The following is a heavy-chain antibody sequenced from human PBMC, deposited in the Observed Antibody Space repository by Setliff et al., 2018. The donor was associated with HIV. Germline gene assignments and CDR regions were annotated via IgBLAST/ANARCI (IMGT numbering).Heavy chain of an antibody. CDR2: ISPDGSAT. V-gene: IGHV3-7*01. CDR3: RRGGLPYAIDY. Sequence: GGSLRLSCAASGFTFSIAWMGWVRQAPAKGLEWVANISPDGSATYYVDSVKGRFTISRDNAKNSLYLQLNSLRVEDTAVYYCRRGGLPYAIDYWGQGMLVTGSS. J-gene: IGHJ4*02. D-gene: IGHD2-21*02. CDR1: GFTFSIAW.